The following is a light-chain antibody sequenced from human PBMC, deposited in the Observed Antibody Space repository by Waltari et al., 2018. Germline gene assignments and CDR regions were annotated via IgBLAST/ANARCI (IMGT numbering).Light chain of an antibody. V-gene: IGKV1-5*03. CDR3: QQYNSHSQT. CDR2: KAS. J-gene: IGKJ2*01. CDR1: QSINSW. Sequence: DIQMTQSPFTLSASVGDRVTITCRASQSINSWFAWYQQKPGKAPKILIYKASTLKSGVPSRLSGSGCGTEFTLTISSLQPDDFATYDCQQYNSHSQTFGRVTKLEIK.